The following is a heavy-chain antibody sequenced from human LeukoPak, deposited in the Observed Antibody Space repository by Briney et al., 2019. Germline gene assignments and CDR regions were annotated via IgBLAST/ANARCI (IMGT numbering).Heavy chain of an antibody. CDR3: ARAPGQQLAHMDV. CDR2: ISYDGSNK. Sequence: PGGSLRLSCAASGFTFSSYAMHWVRQAPGKGLEWVAVISYDGSNKYYADSVKGRFTISRDNSKNTLYLQMNSLRAEDTAVYYCARAPGQQLAHMDVWGRGTTVTVS. V-gene: IGHV3-30*04. CDR1: GFTFSSYA. D-gene: IGHD6-13*01. J-gene: IGHJ6*03.